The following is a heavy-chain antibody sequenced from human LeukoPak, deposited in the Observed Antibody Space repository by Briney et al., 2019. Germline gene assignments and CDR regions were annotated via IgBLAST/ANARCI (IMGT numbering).Heavy chain of an antibody. CDR3: AKDSISRWIIGYSYGYFDY. Sequence: GGSLRLSCAASGFTFSSYAMSWVRQAPGKGLEWVSAISGSGGSTYYADSAKGRFTISRDNSKDTLYLQMNSLRAEDTAVYYCAKDSISRWIIGYSYGYFDYWGQGTLVTVSS. V-gene: IGHV3-23*01. CDR2: ISGSGGST. CDR1: GFTFSSYA. D-gene: IGHD5-18*01. J-gene: IGHJ4*02.